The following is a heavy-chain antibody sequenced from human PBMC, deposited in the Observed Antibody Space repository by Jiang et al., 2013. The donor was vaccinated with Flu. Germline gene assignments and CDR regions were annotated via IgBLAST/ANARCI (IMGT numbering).Heavy chain of an antibody. J-gene: IGHJ4*02. CDR3: ARHKWLQIFDL. V-gene: IGHV4-59*08. CDR2: VFHSGNP. D-gene: IGHD5-24*01. CDR1: GVSINPYY. Sequence: SGPGLVKPSETLSLTCSISGVSINPYYWSWIRQTPGKGLEWIAYVFHSGNPNYNPSLQSRVSISLDSSKSHFSLNLTSVTAADTAVYYCARHKWLQIFDLWGQGTLVSVSS.